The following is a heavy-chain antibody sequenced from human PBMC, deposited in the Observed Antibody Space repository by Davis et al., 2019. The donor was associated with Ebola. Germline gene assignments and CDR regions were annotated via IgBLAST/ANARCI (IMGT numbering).Heavy chain of an antibody. D-gene: IGHD6-6*01. J-gene: IGHJ4*02. CDR3: AKSEQLVLPDY. Sequence: ASVKVSCKASGYTFTSYYMHWVRQAPGQGLEWMGIINPRGGSTSYAQKFQGRVTMTRDTSTSTVYMELSSLRSEDTAVYYCAKSEQLVLPDYWGQGTLVTVSS. V-gene: IGHV1-46*01. CDR1: GYTFTSYY. CDR2: INPRGGST.